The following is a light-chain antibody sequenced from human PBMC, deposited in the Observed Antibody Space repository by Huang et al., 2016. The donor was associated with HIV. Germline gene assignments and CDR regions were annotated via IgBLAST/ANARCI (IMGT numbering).Light chain of an antibody. Sequence: IVMTQTPATLPVSPGGRATMSCRASQSVGGNMAWYQQKPGQAPRLSIYGSTTRAAGVPARFRGSGSGTDFTLTIYNLQSEDFAVYYCQQYNNWHLTFGGGTTV. J-gene: IGKJ4*01. CDR1: QSVGGN. CDR3: QQYNNWHLT. V-gene: IGKV3-15*01. CDR2: GST.